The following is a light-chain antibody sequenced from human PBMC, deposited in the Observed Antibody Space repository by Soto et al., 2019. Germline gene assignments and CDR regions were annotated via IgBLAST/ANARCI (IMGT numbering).Light chain of an antibody. CDR3: QQGNSFPFT. V-gene: IGKV1-12*01. CDR2: GAS. J-gene: IGKJ5*01. CDR1: QGVSNW. Sequence: DIQMTQSTSSVSASVGDRVTITCRASQGVSNWLAWYQHKPGKAPNLLISGASSLQSGVPSRFSGSKSGTDFTLTISGVQPEDSAIYYCQQGNSFPFTFGQGTRLEIK.